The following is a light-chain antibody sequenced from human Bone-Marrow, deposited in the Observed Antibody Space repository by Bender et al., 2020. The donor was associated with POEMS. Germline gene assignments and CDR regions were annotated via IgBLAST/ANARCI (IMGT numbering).Light chain of an antibody. J-gene: IGLJ1*01. CDR1: SSDVGTYNY. CDR3: CSYADSSTLV. Sequence: QSALTQPASVSGSPGQSITISCTGTSSDVGTYNYVSWYQSHPGKAPKLIIYNVSIRPSGVSNRFSGSKSGNTASLTISGLQAEDEADYYCCSYADSSTLVFGTGTKVTVL. V-gene: IGLV2-23*02. CDR2: NVS.